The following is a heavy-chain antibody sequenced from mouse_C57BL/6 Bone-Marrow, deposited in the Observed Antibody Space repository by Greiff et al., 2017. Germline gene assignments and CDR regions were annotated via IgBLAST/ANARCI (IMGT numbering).Heavy chain of an antibody. CDR3: ARKGEYYYDGMDY. Sequence: QVQLQQPGAELVRPGSSVKLSCKASGYTFTSYWMHWVKQRPIQGLEWIGNIDPSDSETHYNQKFKDKATLTVDKSSSTAYMQLSSLTSEDSAVYYCARKGEYYYDGMDYWGQGTSVTVSS. V-gene: IGHV1-52*01. CDR2: IDPSDSET. J-gene: IGHJ4*01. D-gene: IGHD2-10*02. CDR1: GYTFTSYW.